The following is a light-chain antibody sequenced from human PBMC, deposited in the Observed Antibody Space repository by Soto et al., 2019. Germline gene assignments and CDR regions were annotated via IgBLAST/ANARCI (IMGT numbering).Light chain of an antibody. J-gene: IGLJ2*01. CDR3: CSYAGSSIYVV. CDR1: SSDVGSYNL. Sequence: QSALTQPASVSGSPGQSITISCTGTSSDVGSYNLVSWYQQHPGKAPKLIIYEVNKRPSGVSNRFSGSKSGNTASLTISGLQAEDEADYYCCSYAGSSIYVVFGGGTKLTVL. V-gene: IGLV2-23*02. CDR2: EVN.